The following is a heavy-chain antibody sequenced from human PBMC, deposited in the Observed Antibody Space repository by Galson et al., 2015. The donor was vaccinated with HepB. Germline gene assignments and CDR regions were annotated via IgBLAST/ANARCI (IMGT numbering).Heavy chain of an antibody. V-gene: IGHV1-46*01. Sequence: SVKVSCKASGYTFTSYYMHWVRQAPGQGLEWMGIINPSGGSTSYAQKFQGRVTMTRDTSTSTVYMELSSLRSEDTAVYYCARDPELPRGGYGMDVWGQGTTVTVSS. J-gene: IGHJ6*02. CDR2: INPSGGST. CDR1: GYTFTSYY. D-gene: IGHD1-26*01. CDR3: ARDPELPRGGYGMDV.